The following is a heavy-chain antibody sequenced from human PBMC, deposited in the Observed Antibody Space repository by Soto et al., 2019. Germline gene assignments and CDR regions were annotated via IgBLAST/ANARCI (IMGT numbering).Heavy chain of an antibody. CDR3: ASTRVDTAMVVVFDY. D-gene: IGHD5-18*01. J-gene: IGHJ4*02. Sequence: SETLSLTCTVSGGSISSYYWSWIRQPPGKGLEWIGYIYYSGSTNYNPSLKSRVTISVDTSKNQFSLKLSSVTAADTAVYYCASTRVDTAMVVVFDYWGQGTLVTVSS. CDR2: IYYSGST. CDR1: GGSISSYY. V-gene: IGHV4-59*01.